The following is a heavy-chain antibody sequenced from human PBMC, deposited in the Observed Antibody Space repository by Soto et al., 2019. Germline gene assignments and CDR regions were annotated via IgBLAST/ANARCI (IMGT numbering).Heavy chain of an antibody. V-gene: IGHV1-69*02. CDR3: ARVGPRVTTGVGYFDY. D-gene: IGHD4-17*01. CDR1: GGTFYP. Sequence: QVQLVQSGAAVRKPGSSVKVSCKVSGGTFYPINWVRQAPGQGLEWMGRIIPVVGIAHYAQRFQGRVTITADKSTTTAYMELSSLRSDDTAIYYCARVGPRVTTGVGYFDYWGQGTLLTVSS. CDR2: IIPVVGIA. J-gene: IGHJ4*02.